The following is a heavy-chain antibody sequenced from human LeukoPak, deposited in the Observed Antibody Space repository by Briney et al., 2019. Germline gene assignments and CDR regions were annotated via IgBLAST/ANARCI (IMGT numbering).Heavy chain of an antibody. V-gene: IGHV1-8*03. CDR2: MNPNRGNT. J-gene: IGHJ3*02. D-gene: IGHD3-22*01. CDR1: GYTFTSYD. Sequence: SSLKVSCKASGYTFTSYDINWVRQATGQGLEWMGGMNPNRGNTCYAQKVQGRVTIHRNSSIRTAHMEVSKLRYEDTAVYYCARALQYYYDSSGYGRSFDIWRQGRLVTVYS. CDR3: ARALQYYYDSSGYGRSFDI.